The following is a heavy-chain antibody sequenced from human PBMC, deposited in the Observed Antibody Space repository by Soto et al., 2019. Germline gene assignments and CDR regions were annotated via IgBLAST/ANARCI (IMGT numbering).Heavy chain of an antibody. D-gene: IGHD3-22*01. Sequence: EVQLVESGGGLIQPGGSLRLSCAASGFTVSSNYMSWFRQAPGKGLERVSVIYSGGSTYYADSVKGRFTISRDNSKNTQYLQMNSLRAEDTAVYYCARDLGYDSSEVGLDYWGQGTLVTVSS. CDR1: GFTVSSNY. CDR3: ARDLGYDSSEVGLDY. CDR2: IYSGGST. V-gene: IGHV3-53*01. J-gene: IGHJ4*02.